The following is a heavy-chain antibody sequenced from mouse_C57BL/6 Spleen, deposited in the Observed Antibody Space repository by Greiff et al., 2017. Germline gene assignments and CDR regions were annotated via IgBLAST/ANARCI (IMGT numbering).Heavy chain of an antibody. CDR2: IDPEDGET. CDR3: ARRRDEKDFDD. D-gene: IGHD3-3*01. V-gene: IGHV14-2*01. CDR1: GFNIKDYY. J-gene: IGHJ2*01. Sequence: EVQLQQSGAELVKPGASVKLSCTASGFNIKDYYMHWVKQRTEQGLEWIGRIDPEDGETKYATKFQGKATITAATASNTAYLQLRRLTSEDTAVDYCARRRDEKDFDDWGQGTTLTVSS.